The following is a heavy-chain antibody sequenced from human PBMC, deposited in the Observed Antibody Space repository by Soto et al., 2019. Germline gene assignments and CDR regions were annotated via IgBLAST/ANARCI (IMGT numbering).Heavy chain of an antibody. CDR1: GYSFTSYW. V-gene: IGHV5-10-1*01. CDR2: IDPSDSYT. D-gene: IGHD3-10*01. J-gene: IGHJ6*02. CDR3: ARYYYGSGSQYYYYYYGMDV. Sequence: PGESLKISCKGSGYSFTSYWISWVRQMPGKGLEWMGRIDPSDSYTNYSPSFQGHVTISADKSISTAYLQWSSLKASDTAMYYCARYYYGSGSQYYYYYYGMDVWGQGTTVTVSS.